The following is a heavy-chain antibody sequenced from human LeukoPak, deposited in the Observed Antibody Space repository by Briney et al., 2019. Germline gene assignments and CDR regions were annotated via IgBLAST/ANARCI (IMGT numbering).Heavy chain of an antibody. Sequence: PGGSLRLSCAASGLTFSSYAMHWVRQAPGKGLEWVAVISYDGSNKYYADSVKGRFTISRDNSKNTLYLQMNSLRAEDTAVYYCARDVDTAMVDNYFDYWGQGTLVTVSS. J-gene: IGHJ4*02. V-gene: IGHV3-30-3*01. CDR1: GLTFSSYA. CDR3: ARDVDTAMVDNYFDY. D-gene: IGHD5-18*01. CDR2: ISYDGSNK.